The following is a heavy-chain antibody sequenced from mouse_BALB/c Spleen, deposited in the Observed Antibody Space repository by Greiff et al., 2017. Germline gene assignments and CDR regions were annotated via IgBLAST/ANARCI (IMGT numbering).Heavy chain of an antibody. CDR3: ARGGNYGYGYWYFDV. CDR2: ISSGGSYT. Sequence: EVMLVESGGGLVKPGGSLKLSCAASGFTFSSYAMSWVRQSPEKRLEWVAEISSGGSYTYYPDTVTGRFTISRDNAKNTLYLEMSSLRSEDTAMYYWARGGNYGYGYWYFDVWGAGTTVTVSS. V-gene: IGHV5-9-4*01. J-gene: IGHJ1*01. D-gene: IGHD2-2*01. CDR1: GFTFSSYA.